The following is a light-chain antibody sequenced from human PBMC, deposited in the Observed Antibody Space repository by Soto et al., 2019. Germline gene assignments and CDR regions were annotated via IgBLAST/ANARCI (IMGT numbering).Light chain of an antibody. Sequence: DIVMTQSPDSLAVSLGERATINCKSSQSILFSSHNKNHLAWYQQKPGQAPRLLIYGASTRATGIPTRFSGSGSGTEFTLTISSLQSEDFAVYYCQQYNDWPPYTFGQGT. CDR2: GAS. CDR1: QSILFSSHNKNH. J-gene: IGKJ2*01. CDR3: QQYNDWPPYT. V-gene: IGKV4-1*01.